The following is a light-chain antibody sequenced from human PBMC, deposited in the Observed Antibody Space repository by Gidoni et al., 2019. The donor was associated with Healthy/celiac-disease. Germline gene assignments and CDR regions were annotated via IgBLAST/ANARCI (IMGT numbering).Light chain of an antibody. CDR2: DAS. J-gene: IGKJ1*01. CDR1: QSISSW. V-gene: IGKV1-5*01. Sequence: DIQMTQSPSTLSASVGDRVTITCRASQSISSWLAWYQQKPGKAPKLLIYDASSWESGVPSRFSGSGSGTEFTLTISSLQPDDLATYYCQQYNSYPWTFXQXTKVEIK. CDR3: QQYNSYPWT.